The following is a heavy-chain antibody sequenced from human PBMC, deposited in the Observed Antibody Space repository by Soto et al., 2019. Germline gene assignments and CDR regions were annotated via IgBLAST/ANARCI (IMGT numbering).Heavy chain of an antibody. V-gene: IGHV4-34*01. D-gene: IGHD2-2*01. CDR1: GGSFSGYY. CDR3: ARAEDIVLVPAAKGGWFDP. Sequence: SETLSLTCAVYGGSFSGYYWSWIRQPPGKGLEWIGEINHSGSTNYNPPLKSRVTISVDTSKNQFSLKLSSVTAADTAVYYCARAEDIVLVPAAKGGWFDPWGQGTLVTVSS. J-gene: IGHJ5*02. CDR2: INHSGST.